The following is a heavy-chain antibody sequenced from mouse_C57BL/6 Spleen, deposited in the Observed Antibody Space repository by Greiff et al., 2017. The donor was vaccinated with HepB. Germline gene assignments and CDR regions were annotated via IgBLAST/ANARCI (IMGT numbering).Heavy chain of an antibody. CDR3: ARALTGRGAMDY. J-gene: IGHJ4*01. CDR1: GYSITSGYY. V-gene: IGHV3-6*01. CDR2: ISYDGSN. D-gene: IGHD4-1*01. Sequence: EVKLQESGPGLVKPSQSLSLTCSVTGYSITSGYYWNWIRQFPGNKLEWMGYISYDGSNNYNPSLKNRISITRDTSKNQFFLKLNSVTTEDTATYYCARALTGRGAMDYWGQGTSVTVSS.